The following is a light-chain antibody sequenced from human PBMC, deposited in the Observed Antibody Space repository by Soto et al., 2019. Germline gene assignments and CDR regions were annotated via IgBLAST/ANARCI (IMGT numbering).Light chain of an antibody. Sequence: EIVMTQSPATLSVSPGERATLSCRATQSVSSNLAWYQQKPSQAPRLLIYGASTRATGIPARFSGSRSGTEFTLTISSLQSEDFAVYYCQQYNNWPPTFGQGTRLEIK. J-gene: IGKJ5*01. V-gene: IGKV3-15*01. CDR1: QSVSSN. CDR2: GAS. CDR3: QQYNNWPPT.